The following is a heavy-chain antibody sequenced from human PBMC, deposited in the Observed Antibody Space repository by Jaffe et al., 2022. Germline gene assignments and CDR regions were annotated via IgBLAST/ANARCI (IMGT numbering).Heavy chain of an antibody. D-gene: IGHD4-17*01. V-gene: IGHV3-21*01. J-gene: IGHJ3*02. CDR2: ISSSSSYI. CDR3: ARVKGYDYGDYVRAFDI. Sequence: EVQLVESGGGLVKPGGSLRLSCAASGFTFSSYSMNWVRQAPGKGLEWVSSISSSSSYIYYADSVKGRFTISRDNAKNSLYLQMNSLRAEDTAVYYCARVKGYDYGDYVRAFDIWGQGTMVTVSS. CDR1: GFTFSSYS.